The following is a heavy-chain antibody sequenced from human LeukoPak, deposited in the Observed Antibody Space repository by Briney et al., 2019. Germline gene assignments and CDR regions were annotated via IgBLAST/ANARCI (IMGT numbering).Heavy chain of an antibody. Sequence: GESLKSSCKASGDTFTHHSIGCVCDMSGSGLEWRGIIYPRDSDTIYSPSFQGHVTISADTPINTAYLEWSSLEASDTAIYYCARHSDVIGAIWGQGTLVTVSS. V-gene: IGHV5-51*01. CDR3: ARHSDVIGAI. J-gene: IGHJ4*02. CDR2: IYPRDSDT. D-gene: IGHD3-10*01. CDR1: GDTFTHHS.